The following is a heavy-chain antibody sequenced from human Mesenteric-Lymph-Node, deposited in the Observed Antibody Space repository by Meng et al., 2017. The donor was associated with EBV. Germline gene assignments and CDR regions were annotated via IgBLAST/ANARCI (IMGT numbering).Heavy chain of an antibody. D-gene: IGHD2-8*02. CDR3: AHSGVVAQFDP. J-gene: IGHJ5*02. CDR2: IYWDDDK. Sequence: ITLNGSGPTPVKPNQTLSLTCTVSGVSLSTSGVGVCWIRQPPGKALEWLALIYWDDDKRYSPSLQSRLTITKDTSKNQVVLTMTNMDPVDTATYYWAHSGVVAQFDPWGQGTLVTVSS. V-gene: IGHV2-5*02. CDR1: GVSLSTSGVG.